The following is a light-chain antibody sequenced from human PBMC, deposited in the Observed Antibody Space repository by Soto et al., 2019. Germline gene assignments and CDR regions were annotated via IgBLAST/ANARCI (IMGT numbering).Light chain of an antibody. CDR3: QRRSNWPVT. CDR2: DAS. V-gene: IGKV3-11*01. Sequence: EIVLTQSPATLSLSPGERATLSCRASQSVSRYLAWYQQKPGQAPNLLIYDASNRATGIPARFSGSGSGTDFTLTISSLEPEDFAVYYCQRRSNWPVTFGQGTKVEIK. CDR1: QSVSRY. J-gene: IGKJ1*01.